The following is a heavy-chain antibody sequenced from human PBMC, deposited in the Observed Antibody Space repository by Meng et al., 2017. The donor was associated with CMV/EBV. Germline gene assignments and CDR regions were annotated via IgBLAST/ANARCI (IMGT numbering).Heavy chain of an antibody. J-gene: IGHJ4*02. V-gene: IGHV4-39*06. D-gene: IGHD3-10*01. CDR1: GGSISSSSYY. Sequence: RLQLQGWGPGLVKPSETLSLTCTVSGGSISSSSYYWGWIRQPPGKGLEWIGSIYYSGSTYYNPSLKSRVTISVDTSKNQFSLKLSSVTAADTAVYYCVTWLWFGELSGYYFDYWGQGTLVTVSS. CDR2: IYYSGST. CDR3: VTWLWFGELSGYYFDY.